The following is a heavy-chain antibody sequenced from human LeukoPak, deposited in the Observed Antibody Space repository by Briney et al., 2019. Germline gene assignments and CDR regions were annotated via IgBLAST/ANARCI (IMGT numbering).Heavy chain of an antibody. CDR2: INHSGSN. CDR1: GGSFSGYY. Sequence: SETLSLTCAVYGGSFSGYYWSWIRQPPGKGLEWIGEINHSGSNNYNPSLKRRATISVNTSKNQFSLKRSSVTAAGTAVYYCVRTDVYCYGSGSYYPVWGQGTLVTVSS. J-gene: IGHJ4*02. D-gene: IGHD3-10*01. CDR3: VRTDVYCYGSGSYYPV. V-gene: IGHV4-34*01.